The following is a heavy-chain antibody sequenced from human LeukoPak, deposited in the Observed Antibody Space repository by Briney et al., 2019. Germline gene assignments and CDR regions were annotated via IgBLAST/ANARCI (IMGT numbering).Heavy chain of an antibody. V-gene: IGHV4-61*02. CDR3: AWGDTSGYPFAP. D-gene: IGHD3-22*01. CDR1: GGSISSGNYY. J-gene: IGHJ5*02. CDR2: IYTSGGTSGTT. Sequence: PSGTLSLTCTVSGGSISSGNYYWTWIRQPAGKGLEWIGRIYTSGGTSGTTYYNPSLKSRVTISVDTSKNQFSLKLSSVTAADTAVYYCAWGDTSGYPFAPWGQGTLVTVSS.